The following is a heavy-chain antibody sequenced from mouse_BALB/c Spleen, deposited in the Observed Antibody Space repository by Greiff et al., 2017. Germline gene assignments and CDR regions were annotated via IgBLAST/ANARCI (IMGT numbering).Heavy chain of an antibody. D-gene: IGHD2-1*01. CDR2: SRNKANDYTT. V-gene: IGHV7-1*02. J-gene: IGHJ4*01. CDR1: GFTFSDFY. Sequence: EVKVVESGGGLVQPGGSLRLSCATSGFTFSDFYMEWVRQPPGKRLEWIAASRNKANDYTTEYSASVKGRFIVSRDTSQSILYLQMNALRAEDTAIYYCARERNYDYAMDYWGQGTSVTVSS. CDR3: ARERNYDYAMDY.